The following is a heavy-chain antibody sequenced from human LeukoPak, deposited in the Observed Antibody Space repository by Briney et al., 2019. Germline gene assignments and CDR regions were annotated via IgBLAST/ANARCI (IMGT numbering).Heavy chain of an antibody. CDR3: ARAQRTGFGESSDY. Sequence: ASVKVSCKASGYTFTSYYMHWVRQAPGQGLEWMGIINPSGGSTSYAQKFQGRVTMTTDTSTSTAYMELRSLRSDDTAVYYCARAQRTGFGESSDYRGLGTLVIVSS. V-gene: IGHV1-46*01. J-gene: IGHJ4*02. D-gene: IGHD3-10*01. CDR1: GYTFTSYY. CDR2: INPSGGST.